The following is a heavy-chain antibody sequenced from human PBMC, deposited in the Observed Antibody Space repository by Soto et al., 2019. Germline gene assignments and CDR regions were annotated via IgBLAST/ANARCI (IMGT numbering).Heavy chain of an antibody. CDR2: ISGSGGST. D-gene: IGHD1-1*01. J-gene: IGHJ4*02. CDR1: GFTFSSYA. CDR3: AKGSTGWPSFSYFDY. V-gene: IGHV3-23*01. Sequence: GGSLRLSCAASGFTFSSYAMSWVRQAPGKGLEWVSAISGSGGSTYYADSVKGRFTISRDNSKNTLYLQMNSLRAEDTAVYYCAKGSTGWPSFSYFDYWGKGTLVTVSS.